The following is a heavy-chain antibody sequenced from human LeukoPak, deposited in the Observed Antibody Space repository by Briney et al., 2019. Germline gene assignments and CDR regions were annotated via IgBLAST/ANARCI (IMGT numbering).Heavy chain of an antibody. J-gene: IGHJ4*02. V-gene: IGHV3-11*06. CDR2: ISGSGSDT. D-gene: IGHD5-18*01. Sequence: PGGSLRLSCAASGFIFSDYYMTWIRQAPGKGLEWLSYISGSGSDTNYADSVKGRFTISRDNAKNSLCLQMNSLRAEDTAVYYCARVGDSYGYLFGYWGQGTLVTVPS. CDR3: ARVGDSYGYLFGY. CDR1: GFIFSDYY.